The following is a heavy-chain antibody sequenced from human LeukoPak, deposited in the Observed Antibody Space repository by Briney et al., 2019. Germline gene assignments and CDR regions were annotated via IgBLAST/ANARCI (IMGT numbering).Heavy chain of an antibody. V-gene: IGHV4-30-4*08. CDR3: VRTRRLVIDY. D-gene: IGHD1-26*01. CDR1: GGSIRSDDYY. CDR2: IYYSGST. J-gene: IGHJ4*02. Sequence: PSQTLSLTCTVSGGSIRSDDYYWNWIRQPPGKGLDWIGYIYYSGSTYYNPSLKSRITMSVDTSKDQFSLKLSSVTAADTAVYYCVRTRRLVIDYWGQGTLVTVSS.